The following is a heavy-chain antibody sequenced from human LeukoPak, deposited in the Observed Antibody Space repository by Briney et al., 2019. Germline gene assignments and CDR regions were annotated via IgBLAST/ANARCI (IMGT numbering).Heavy chain of an antibody. CDR3: AKRGGNMVRGVILSEFDY. CDR1: GFTFSSYA. CDR2: ISGSGGTT. Sequence: PGGSLRLSCAASGFTFSSYAMSWVCQAPGKGLEWVSAISGSGGTTYYADSVRGRFTISRDNSKNTLYLQMNSLRAEDTAVYYCAKRGGNMVRGVILSEFDYWGQGTLVTVSS. V-gene: IGHV3-23*01. J-gene: IGHJ4*02. D-gene: IGHD3-10*01.